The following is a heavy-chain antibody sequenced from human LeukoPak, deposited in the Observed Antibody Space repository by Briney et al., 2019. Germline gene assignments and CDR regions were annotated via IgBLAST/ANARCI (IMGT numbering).Heavy chain of an antibody. CDR2: ISTSGST. Sequence: SETLSLTCSVSGGSVTRGSYYWSWIRQPAGQGLEWIGRISTSGSTNYNPSLKSRVTMSLDTSKNQFSLKLNSLTAADTAVYYCARGAALAIDYWGQGALVTVSS. D-gene: IGHD2-15*01. J-gene: IGHJ4*02. CDR3: ARGAALAIDY. CDR1: GGSVTRGSYY. V-gene: IGHV4-61*02.